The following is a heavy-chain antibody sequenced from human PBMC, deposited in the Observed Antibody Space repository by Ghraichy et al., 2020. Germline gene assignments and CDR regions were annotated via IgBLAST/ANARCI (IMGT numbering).Heavy chain of an antibody. CDR1: GFTLNNYW. CDR3: ARSRWPEDY. Sequence: GGSLRLSCTASGFTLNNYWMSWVRQAPGKGLEWVANINQDGNSKNYVDSVKGRFTISNDNAKNSVYLQMNSLTADDTAVYYCARSRWPEDYWGQGTLVTVSS. J-gene: IGHJ4*02. CDR2: INQDGNSK. V-gene: IGHV3-7*03. D-gene: IGHD6-19*01.